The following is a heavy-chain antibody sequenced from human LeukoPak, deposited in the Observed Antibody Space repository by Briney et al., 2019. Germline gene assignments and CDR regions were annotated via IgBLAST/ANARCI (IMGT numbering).Heavy chain of an antibody. CDR2: IIPIFGTA. CDR3: ATLSGYDLVPHYYYGMDV. V-gene: IGHV1-69*13. J-gene: IGHJ6*02. Sequence: GASVKVSCKASGGTFSSYAISWVRQAPGQGLEWMGGIIPIFGTANYAQKFQGRVTITADESTSTAYMELSSLRSEDTAVYYCATLSGYDLVPHYYYGMDVWGQGTTVTVSS. D-gene: IGHD5-12*01. CDR1: GGTFSSYA.